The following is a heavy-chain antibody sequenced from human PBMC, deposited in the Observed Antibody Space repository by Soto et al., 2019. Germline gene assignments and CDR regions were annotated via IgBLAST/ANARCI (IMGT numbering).Heavy chain of an antibody. CDR1: GFTFSSYS. D-gene: IGHD1-1*01. V-gene: IGHV3-48*01. Sequence: ESGGGLVQPGGSLRLSCAASGFTFSSYSMNWVRQAPGKGLEWVSYISSSSSTIYYADSVKGRFTISRDNAKNSLYLQMNSLRAEDTAVYYCARTTGTGLDVWGKGTTVTVSS. CDR2: ISSSSSTI. CDR3: ARTTGTGLDV. J-gene: IGHJ6*04.